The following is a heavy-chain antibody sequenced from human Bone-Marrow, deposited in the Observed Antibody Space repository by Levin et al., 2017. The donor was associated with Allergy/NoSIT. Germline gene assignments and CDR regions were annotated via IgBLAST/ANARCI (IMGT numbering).Heavy chain of an antibody. V-gene: IGHV3-23*01. Sequence: GGSLRLSCAASGFTFSSYGMTWVRQAPGKGLEWVSSISYSGGNTYHADSVKGRFVISRDNSKNTVYLQMNSLRAEDTAVYYCGKQGSHFYYFDMDVWGQGTTVTVSS. J-gene: IGHJ6*02. CDR1: GFTFSSYG. CDR2: ISYSGGNT. CDR3: GKQGSHFYYFDMDV.